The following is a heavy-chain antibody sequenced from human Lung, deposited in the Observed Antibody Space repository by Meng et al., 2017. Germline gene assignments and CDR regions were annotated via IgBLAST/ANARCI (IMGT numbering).Heavy chain of an antibody. Sequence: QLQLQESGPGLVKPSETLSLTCTVSGGSTTSTRYYWDWIRQSPAKGLEWIGTIGYSGTIVYNPSLSSRVTMTLDTSKNQFSLKLSSVTAPDTAVYYCARRVHDGSGHHYFDYWGQGTLVTVSS. CDR3: ARRVHDGSGHHYFDY. D-gene: IGHD3-22*01. CDR1: GGSTTSTRYY. CDR2: IGYSGTI. V-gene: IGHV4-39*01. J-gene: IGHJ4*02.